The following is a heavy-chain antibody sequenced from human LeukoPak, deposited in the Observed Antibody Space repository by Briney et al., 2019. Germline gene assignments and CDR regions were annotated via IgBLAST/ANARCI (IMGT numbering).Heavy chain of an antibody. CDR2: IIPIFGTA. Sequence: GASVKVSCKASGGTFSSYAISWVRQAPGQGLEWMGGIIPIFGTANYAQKFQGRVTITADESTSTAYMELSGLRSEDTAVYYCARDHSYGSADAFDIWGQGTMVTVSS. CDR3: ARDHSYGSADAFDI. D-gene: IGHD5-18*01. V-gene: IGHV1-69*13. J-gene: IGHJ3*02. CDR1: GGTFSSYA.